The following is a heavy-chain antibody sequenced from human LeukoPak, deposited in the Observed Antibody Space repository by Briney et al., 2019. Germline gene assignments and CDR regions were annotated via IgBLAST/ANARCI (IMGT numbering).Heavy chain of an antibody. V-gene: IGHV4-31*03. CDR3: ARADPIAVAGGWFDP. D-gene: IGHD6-19*01. CDR1: GVSISSGGYY. CDR2: IYYSGST. Sequence: PSETLSLTCTVSGVSISSGGYYWSWIRQHPGKGLEWIGYIYYSGSTYYNPSLKSRVTISVDTSKNQFSLKLSSVTAADTAVYYCARADPIAVAGGWFDPWGQGTLVTVSS. J-gene: IGHJ5*02.